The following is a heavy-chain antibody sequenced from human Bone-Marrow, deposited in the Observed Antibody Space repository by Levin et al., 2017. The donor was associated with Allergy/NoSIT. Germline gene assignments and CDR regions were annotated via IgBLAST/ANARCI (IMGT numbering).Heavy chain of an antibody. CDR1: GGSISSYF. J-gene: IGHJ6*02. V-gene: IGHV4-59*01. CDR2: FYYSGST. CDR3: TRAPSAATNYYYGMDV. Sequence: SETLSLSCTLSGGSISSYFWSWIRQPPGKRLEWLGYFYYSGSTDYNPSLKGRATISVDTPKNQVSLKLTSVTAADTAVYYCTRAPSAATNYYYGMDVWGQGTTVTVSS. D-gene: IGHD2-15*01.